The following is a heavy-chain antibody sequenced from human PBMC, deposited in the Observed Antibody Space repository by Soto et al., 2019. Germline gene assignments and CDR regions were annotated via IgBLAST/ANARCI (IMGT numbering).Heavy chain of an antibody. CDR3: IQSRCGGDCLQSYASYYYYGMXV. CDR2: IYWDDDK. D-gene: IGHD2-21*02. V-gene: IGHV2-5*02. CDR1: AFSLSTGGVG. Sequence: SGPTLVNPTQTLTLTCTFSAFSLSTGGVGVGWIRQPPGKALEWLALIYWDDDKRYSPSLRSRLTITKDTSKNQVVLTMTNMDPVDTATYYCIQSRCGGDCLQSYASYYYYGMXVWGQVTTVTVSS. J-gene: IGHJ6*02.